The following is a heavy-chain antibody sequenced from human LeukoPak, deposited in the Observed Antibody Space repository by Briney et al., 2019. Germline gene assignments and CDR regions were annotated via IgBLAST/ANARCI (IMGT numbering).Heavy chain of an antibody. V-gene: IGHV3-23*01. CDR1: GFTFSSYG. CDR2: ISGSGDRT. Sequence: GGSLRLSCAASGFTFSSYGMSWVRQAPGKGLVWVSAISGSGDRTYYADSVKGRFTISRDNPKNTLYLQMNSLRAEDTAVYYCAKGRGYCSSTSCPLSLFDYWGQGTLVTVSS. D-gene: IGHD2-2*01. J-gene: IGHJ4*02. CDR3: AKGRGYCSSTSCPLSLFDY.